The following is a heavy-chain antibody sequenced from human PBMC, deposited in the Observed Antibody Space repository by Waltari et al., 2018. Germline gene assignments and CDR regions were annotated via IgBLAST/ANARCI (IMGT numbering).Heavy chain of an antibody. CDR1: GFTFSTSW. Sequence: EVQLVESGGGLVQPGGSLRLSCAASGFTFSTSWMHWVRQAPGKGLVWVSRINSDGSSTSYADSVKGRFTISRDNAKKTLYLQMNSLRAEDTAVYYCARGSSSGWSGEDYWGQGTLVTVSS. V-gene: IGHV3-74*01. D-gene: IGHD6-19*01. J-gene: IGHJ4*02. CDR2: INSDGSST. CDR3: ARGSSSGWSGEDY.